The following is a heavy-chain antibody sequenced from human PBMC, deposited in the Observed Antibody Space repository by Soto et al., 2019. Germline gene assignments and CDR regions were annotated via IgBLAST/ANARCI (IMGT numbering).Heavy chain of an antibody. V-gene: IGHV1-69*08. CDR3: VRDSPIGSTYSGYDGIDS. CDR2: IIPLLDIA. D-gene: IGHD5-12*01. CDR1: GVTFTNDI. J-gene: IGHJ4*02. Sequence: QVQLVQSGAEVKKPGSSVKVSCKASGVTFTNDIITWVRQAPGQGLEWMGRIIPLLDIANYAQKFQGRVTITAXKXTXTXXMELNSLRSEDTAVYYCVRDSPIGSTYSGYDGIDSWGQGTLVTVSS.